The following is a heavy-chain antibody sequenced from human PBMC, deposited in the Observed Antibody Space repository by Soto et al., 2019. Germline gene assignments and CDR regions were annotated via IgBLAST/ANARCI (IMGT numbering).Heavy chain of an antibody. J-gene: IGHJ4*02. V-gene: IGHV1-3*01. CDR1: GYTFTSYA. CDR3: ARDHHIAAAFDY. CDR2: INAGNGNT. D-gene: IGHD6-13*01. Sequence: ASVKVSCKASGYTFTSYAMHWVRQAPGQRLEWMGWINAGNGNTKYSQKFQGRVTITRDTSASTAYMELSSLRSEDTAVYYCARDHHIAAAFDYWGQGTLVTVS.